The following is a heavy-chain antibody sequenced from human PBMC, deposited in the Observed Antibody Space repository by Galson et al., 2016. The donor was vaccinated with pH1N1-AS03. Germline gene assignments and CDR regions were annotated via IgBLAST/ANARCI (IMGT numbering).Heavy chain of an antibody. J-gene: IGHJ6*02. D-gene: IGHD1-1*01. CDR1: GFTFSSYS. V-gene: IGHV3-21*01. CDR2: ISSSSSYI. Sequence: SLRLSCAVSGFTFSSYSMNWVRQAPGKGLEWVSSISSSSSYIYYADSVKGRFTVPRDNARNSLYLHISSLRAEDTAVYYCARPNDNYYYYSGMNVWGQGTTVTVSS. CDR3: ARPNDNYYYYSGMNV.